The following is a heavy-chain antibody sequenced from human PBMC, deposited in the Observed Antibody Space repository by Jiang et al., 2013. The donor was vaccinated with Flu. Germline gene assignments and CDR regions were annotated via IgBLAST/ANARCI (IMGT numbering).Heavy chain of an antibody. Sequence: LLKPSETLSLTCAVYSGAFSGYYWSWVRQPPGKGLEWIGEINHSGSTNYNPSLKSRVTMSIDTSKIQFSLNLSSVTAADTAVYYCARLYCGGDCPNSWGQGTLVTVSS. CDR1: SGAFSGYY. D-gene: IGHD2-21*02. V-gene: IGHV4-34*01. CDR2: INHSGST. J-gene: IGHJ4*02. CDR3: ARLYCGGDCPNS.